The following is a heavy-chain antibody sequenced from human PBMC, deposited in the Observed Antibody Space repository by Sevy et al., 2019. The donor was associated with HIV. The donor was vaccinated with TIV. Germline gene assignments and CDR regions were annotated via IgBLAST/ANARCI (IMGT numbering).Heavy chain of an antibody. V-gene: IGHV3-23*01. Sequence: GGSLRLSCAASGFTFSSYAMSWVRQAPGKGLEWVSAISGSGGSTYYADSVKGRFTISRDNSKNTLYLQMNSLRAEDTAVYYCAKGYSGYDSDRWGAFDIWGQGTMVTVSS. CDR1: GFTFSSYA. CDR3: AKGYSGYDSDRWGAFDI. J-gene: IGHJ3*02. D-gene: IGHD5-12*01. CDR2: ISGSGGST.